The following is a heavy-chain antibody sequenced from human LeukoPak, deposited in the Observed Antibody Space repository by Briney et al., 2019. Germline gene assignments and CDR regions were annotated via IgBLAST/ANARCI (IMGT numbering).Heavy chain of an antibody. CDR1: GFTFSSYA. CDR3: AREQQPGAFDI. CDR2: ISSNGGST. D-gene: IGHD6-13*01. J-gene: IGHJ3*02. Sequence: GGSLRLSCAASGFTFSSYAMHWVRQAPGKGLEYVSAISSNGGSTCYANSVKGRFTISRDNSKNTLYLQMGSLRAGDMAVYYCAREQQPGAFDIWGQGTMVTVSS. V-gene: IGHV3-64*01.